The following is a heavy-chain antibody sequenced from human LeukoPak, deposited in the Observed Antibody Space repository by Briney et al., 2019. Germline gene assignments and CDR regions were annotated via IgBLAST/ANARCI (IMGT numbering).Heavy chain of an antibody. CDR2: ISYDGANE. Sequence: GGSLRLSCAASGFSFHYYAMHWVRQAPGKGLEWVAVISYDGANEYYADSVKGRLTISRDNSKNTLYLQMNSLRAEDTAVYYCAKIRPLEMATGHFDYWGQGTLVTVSS. J-gene: IGHJ4*02. CDR3: AKIRPLEMATGHFDY. CDR1: GFSFHYYA. V-gene: IGHV3-30-3*02. D-gene: IGHD5-24*01.